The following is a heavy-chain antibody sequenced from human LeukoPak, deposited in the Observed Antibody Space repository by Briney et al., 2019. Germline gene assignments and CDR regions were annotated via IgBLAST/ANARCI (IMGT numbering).Heavy chain of an antibody. D-gene: IGHD2-15*01. CDR3: AGSGSSSASNWFDP. V-gene: IGHV3-11*01. CDR1: GFTFSDYY. CDR2: ISSSGGTI. Sequence: GSLRLSCASSGFTFSDYYMSWIRQAPGKGLEWISYISSSGGTIYYADSVKGRFTISRDNAKNSLYLQMSSLRAEDVAVYYCAGSGSSSASNWFDPWGQGTLVTVSS. J-gene: IGHJ5*02.